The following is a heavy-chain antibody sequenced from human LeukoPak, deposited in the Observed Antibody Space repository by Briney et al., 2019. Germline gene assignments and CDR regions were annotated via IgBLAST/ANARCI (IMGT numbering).Heavy chain of an antibody. D-gene: IGHD1-26*01. Sequence: PGGSLRLSCAASGFTFSSYWMHWVRQAPGKGLEWVASIKQDGREKFYADSVKGRFTISRGNAKNSLYLQVNSLRAEDTAVYYCARVPGRTRYFDSWGQGILVTVSS. J-gene: IGHJ4*02. CDR3: ARVPGRTRYFDS. CDR1: GFTFSSYW. V-gene: IGHV3-7*01. CDR2: IKQDGREK.